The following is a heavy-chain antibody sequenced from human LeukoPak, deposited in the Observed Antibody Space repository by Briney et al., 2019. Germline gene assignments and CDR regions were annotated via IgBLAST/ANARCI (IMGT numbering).Heavy chain of an antibody. J-gene: IGHJ4*02. Sequence: ESLKISRRGSGYSFHTFWIGWVRQVPGKGPGWMGIIYPGESDARYSPSFQGQVTIAVDKSATTAYLQWSSLKASDTAMYYCARHQSGGVLERRLDYWGQGTLVTVSS. D-gene: IGHD1-1*01. CDR3: ARHQSGGVLERRLDY. CDR1: GYSFHTFW. V-gene: IGHV5-51*01. CDR2: IYPGESDA.